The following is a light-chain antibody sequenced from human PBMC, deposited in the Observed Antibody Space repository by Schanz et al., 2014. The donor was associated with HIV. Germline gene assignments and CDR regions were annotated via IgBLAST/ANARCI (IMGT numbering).Light chain of an antibody. Sequence: EIVLTQSPGSLSLSPGGRATLSCRASQSVSSSHLAWYQQKPGQAPRLLIYDASSRATGIPDRFSGSESGTDFTLTISRVEPEDYAVYYCQQRSNWPITFGGGTKVEIK. CDR1: QSVSSSH. CDR3: QQRSNWPIT. J-gene: IGKJ4*01. CDR2: DAS. V-gene: IGKV3D-20*02.